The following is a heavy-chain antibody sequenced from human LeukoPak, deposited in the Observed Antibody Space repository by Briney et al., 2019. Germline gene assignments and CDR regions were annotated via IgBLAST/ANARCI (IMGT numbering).Heavy chain of an antibody. CDR3: ARAGSSSSILYYYYYYGMDV. D-gene: IGHD6-6*01. CDR2: IYYSGST. CDR1: GGSVSSGNYY. Sequence: SETLSLTCTVSGGSVSSGNYYWSWIRQPPGKGLEWIGYIYYSGSTNYNPSLKSRVTISVDTSKNQFSLKLSSVTAADTAVYYCARAGSSSSILYYYYYYGMDVWGQGTTVTVSS. J-gene: IGHJ6*02. V-gene: IGHV4-61*01.